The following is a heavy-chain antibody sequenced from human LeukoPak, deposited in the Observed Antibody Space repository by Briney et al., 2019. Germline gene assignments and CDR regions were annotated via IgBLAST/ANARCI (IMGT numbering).Heavy chain of an antibody. V-gene: IGHV4-39*02. CDR1: GGSISSGSYY. J-gene: IGHJ4*02. CDR2: IYYSTNA. Sequence: PSETLSLTCTVSGGSISSGSYYWGWIRQPPGKGLEWIGAIYYSTNAYYNPSLKSRATISMDRSRNQFSLLLSSLTAAVRATYYSARERAVAGKGYDYWGQGTLVTVSS. D-gene: IGHD6-19*01. CDR3: ARERAVAGKGYDY.